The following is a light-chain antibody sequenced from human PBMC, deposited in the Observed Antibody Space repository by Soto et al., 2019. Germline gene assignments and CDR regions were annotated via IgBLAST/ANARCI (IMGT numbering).Light chain of an antibody. V-gene: IGLV1-40*01. CDR2: GNS. CDR3: QSYDSSLSGSGA. CDR1: SSNIGAGYD. J-gene: IGLJ2*01. Sequence: QSVLTQPPSVSGAPGQRVTISCTGSSSNIGAGYDVHWYQQLPGTAPKLLIYGNSNRPSGVPDRFSGSKSGTSASLAITGLQAEDEADYYCQSYDSSLSGSGAFGGGTKVTV.